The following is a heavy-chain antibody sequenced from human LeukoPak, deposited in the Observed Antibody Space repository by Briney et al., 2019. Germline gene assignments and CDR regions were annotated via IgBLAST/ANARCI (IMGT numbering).Heavy chain of an antibody. D-gene: IGHD3-22*01. CDR1: GYTLTELS. J-gene: IGHJ4*02. CDR2: FDPEDGET. V-gene: IGHV1-24*01. Sequence: ASVKVSCKVSGYTLTELSMHWVRQAPGKGLEWMGGFDPEDGETIYAQKFQGRVTMTEDTSTDTAYMELSSLRSEDTAVYYCATHDSSGYYRDYWGQGTLVTVSS. CDR3: ATHDSSGYYRDY.